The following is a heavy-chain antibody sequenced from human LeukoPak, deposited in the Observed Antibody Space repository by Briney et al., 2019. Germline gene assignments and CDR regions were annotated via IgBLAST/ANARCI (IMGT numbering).Heavy chain of an antibody. D-gene: IGHD2/OR15-2a*01. CDR3: GKIATEYLQE. CDR2: IYAGDSDA. J-gene: IGHJ1*01. V-gene: IGHV5-51*03. Sequence: KPGESLNISCKTSGYTFANYYIGWVRQMPGKGLEWMGIIYAGDSDAKYSPSFQGQVTISVDRSIRTAYLQWNSLKASDTAIYYCGKIATEYLQEWGQGTLVTVSS. CDR1: GYTFANYY.